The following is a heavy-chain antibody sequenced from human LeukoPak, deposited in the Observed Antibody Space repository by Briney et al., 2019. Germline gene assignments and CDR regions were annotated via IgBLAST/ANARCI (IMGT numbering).Heavy chain of an antibody. V-gene: IGHV3-30-3*01. CDR3: ARDYPADH. CDR2: ISSDGSDK. Sequence: GGSLRLSCAASGFTFSRFPMHWVRQAPGKGLEWVALISSDGSDKKYADSVKGRFTMSRDNSMNTPYLQMHSLRVEDTAVYYCARDYPADHWGQGTLVTVSS. J-gene: IGHJ4*02. CDR1: GFTFSRFP.